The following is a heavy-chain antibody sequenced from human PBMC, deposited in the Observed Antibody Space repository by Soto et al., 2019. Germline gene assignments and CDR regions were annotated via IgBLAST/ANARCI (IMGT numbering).Heavy chain of an antibody. D-gene: IGHD3-16*02. V-gene: IGHV3-30-3*01. Sequence: GGSLRLSCAASGFTFSSYAMHWVRQAPGKGLEWVAVISYDGSNKYYADSVKGRFTISRDNSKNTLYLQMNSLRAEDTAVYYCARDRWHTGYFDYWGQGTLVTVSS. CDR3: ARDRWHTGYFDY. CDR2: ISYDGSNK. J-gene: IGHJ4*02. CDR1: GFTFSSYA.